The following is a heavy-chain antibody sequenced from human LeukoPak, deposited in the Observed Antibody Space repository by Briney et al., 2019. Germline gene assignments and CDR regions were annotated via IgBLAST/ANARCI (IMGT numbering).Heavy chain of an antibody. V-gene: IGHV3-23*01. CDR1: GFTFSSYA. Sequence: GGSLRLSCAASGFTFSSYAMSWVRQAPGKGLEWVSAIGGSGGSTYYADSVKGRFTISRDNSKNTLYLQMNSLRAEDTAVYYCAKGLYYDFWSGYYFDPWGQGTLVTVSS. CDR2: IGGSGGST. CDR3: AKGLYYDFWSGYYFDP. J-gene: IGHJ5*02. D-gene: IGHD3-3*01.